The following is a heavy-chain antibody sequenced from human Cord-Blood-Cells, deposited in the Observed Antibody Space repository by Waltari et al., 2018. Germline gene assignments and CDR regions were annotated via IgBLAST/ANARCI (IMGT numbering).Heavy chain of an antibody. CDR2: INHSGST. CDR3: ARARFRGYSSSWYYFDY. J-gene: IGHJ4*02. D-gene: IGHD6-13*01. CDR1: GGSFSGYS. Sequence: QVQLQQWGAGLLKPSENLSLTCAVYGGSFSGYSWRWFRQPPGKVLEWIGEINHSGSTNYNPSLKRRVTISVDTSKNQFSLKLSSVTAADTAVYYCARARFRGYSSSWYYFDYWGQGTLVTVSS. V-gene: IGHV4-34*01.